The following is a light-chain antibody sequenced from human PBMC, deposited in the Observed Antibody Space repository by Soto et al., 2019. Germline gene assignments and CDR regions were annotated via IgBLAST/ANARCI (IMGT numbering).Light chain of an antibody. V-gene: IGLV2-14*01. Sequence: QAASVSGSPGQSITISCTGTSSDIGGFNRVSWYQQHPGKAPKPMIFDVGYRPSGVSNRFSASKSGNTASLTISGLQAEDEADYYCSSYTSSSTLLFGGGTKLTVL. CDR1: SSDIGGFNR. CDR3: SSYTSSSTLL. CDR2: DVG. J-gene: IGLJ2*01.